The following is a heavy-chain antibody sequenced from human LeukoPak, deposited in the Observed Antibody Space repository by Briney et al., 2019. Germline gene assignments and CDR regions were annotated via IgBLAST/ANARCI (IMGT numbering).Heavy chain of an antibody. CDR3: ARDLTGPYDH. J-gene: IGHJ4*02. D-gene: IGHD3-22*01. V-gene: IGHV3-74*01. Sequence: GGSLRLSCAASGFTVSTYWMHWVRQAPGKGLVWVARINVEGNYIVYAESVKGRFTISRDSAKNTLYLQMNSLRAEDTAVYSCARDLTGPYDHWGQGTLVTVSS. CDR2: INVEGNYI. CDR1: GFTVSTYW.